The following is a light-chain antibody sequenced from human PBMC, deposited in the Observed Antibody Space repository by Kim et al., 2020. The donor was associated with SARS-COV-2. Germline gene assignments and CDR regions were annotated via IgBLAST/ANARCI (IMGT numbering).Light chain of an antibody. Sequence: LSPGDSATLSCRASQSIISSYLAWYQQTPGQAPRLLIYGASYRATGIPDRFSGSGSGTDYTLTISRLEPEDFAVYYCQQFGNSVYTFGQGTKLEI. V-gene: IGKV3-20*01. CDR2: GAS. CDR1: QSIISSY. CDR3: QQFGNSVYT. J-gene: IGKJ2*01.